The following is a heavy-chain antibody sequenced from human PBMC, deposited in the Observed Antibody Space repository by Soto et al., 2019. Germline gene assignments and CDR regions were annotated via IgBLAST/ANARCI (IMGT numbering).Heavy chain of an antibody. CDR3: TRRALVDV. V-gene: IGHV1-8*01. CDR2: MNPNSGDT. J-gene: IGHJ6*02. Sequence: ASVKVSCKASGYTFTSYDINWVRQATGQGLEWLGWMNPNSGDTGYAQKLQGRVTMTRNTSISTAYMELGSLRSDDTAVYYCTRRALVDVWGQGTKVTVSS. CDR1: GYTFTSYD. D-gene: IGHD2-15*01.